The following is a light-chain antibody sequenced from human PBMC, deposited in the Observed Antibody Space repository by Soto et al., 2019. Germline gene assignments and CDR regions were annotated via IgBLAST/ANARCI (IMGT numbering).Light chain of an antibody. CDR3: QQRSNGPTYT. CDR1: QSVSSH. CDR2: DAS. V-gene: IGKV3-11*01. J-gene: IGKJ2*01. Sequence: EVVLTQSPATLSLSPGERATLSCRASQSVSSHLAWYQQKPGQAPRLLIYDASNRATGIPGRFSGSGSGTDFTLTISGLEPEDFAVYYCQQRSNGPTYTFGQRTRLDIK.